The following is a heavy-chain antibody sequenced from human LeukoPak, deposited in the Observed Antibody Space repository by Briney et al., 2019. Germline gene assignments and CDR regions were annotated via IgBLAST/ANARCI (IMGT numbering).Heavy chain of an antibody. V-gene: IGHV1-69*13. D-gene: IGHD5-24*01. CDR2: IIPIFGTA. Sequence: SVKVSCKASGGTFSSYAISWVRQAPGQGLEWMGGIIPIFGTANYAQKFQGRVTITADESTSTAYMELSSLRFEDTAVYYCARGVGDGYNYWFDPWGQGTLVTVSS. CDR3: ARGVGDGYNYWFDP. J-gene: IGHJ5*02. CDR1: GGTFSSYA.